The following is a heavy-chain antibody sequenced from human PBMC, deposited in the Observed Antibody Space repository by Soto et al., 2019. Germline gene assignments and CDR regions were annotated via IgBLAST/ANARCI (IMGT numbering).Heavy chain of an antibody. CDR1: GFTFSSYD. CDR3: AREASGYSYGYYYYGMDV. J-gene: IGHJ6*02. V-gene: IGHV3-13*01. CDR2: IGTAGDT. Sequence: GGSLRLSCAASGFTFSSYDMHWVRQATGKGLEWVSAIGTAGDTYYPGSVKGRFTISRENAKNSLYLQMNSLRAEDTAVYYCAREASGYSYGYYYYGMDVWGQGTTVTVS. D-gene: IGHD5-18*01.